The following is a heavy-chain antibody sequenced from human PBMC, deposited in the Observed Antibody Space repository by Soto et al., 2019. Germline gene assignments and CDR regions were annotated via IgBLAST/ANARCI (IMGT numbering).Heavy chain of an antibody. V-gene: IGHV5-51*01. Sequence: GESLKISCKGSGYSFTSYWIGWVRQMPGKGLEWMGIIYPGDSDTRYSPSFQGQVTISADKSISTAYLQMNSLRAEDTAVYYCARIGSVSANFDYWGLGTLVTVSS. CDR2: IYPGDSDT. CDR3: ARIGSVSANFDY. D-gene: IGHD2-21*01. CDR1: GYSFTSYW. J-gene: IGHJ4*02.